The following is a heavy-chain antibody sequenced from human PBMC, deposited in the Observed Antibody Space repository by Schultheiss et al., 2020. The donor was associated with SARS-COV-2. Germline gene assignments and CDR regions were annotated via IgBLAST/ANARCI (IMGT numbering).Heavy chain of an antibody. CDR3: ARAAGYCSSTSCLTAYYYYYGMDV. CDR2: IYYSGST. CDR1: GGSISSGGYY. V-gene: IGHV4-30-4*01. J-gene: IGHJ6*02. Sequence: SETLSLTCTVSGGSISSGGYYWTWIRQPPGKGLECIGYIYYSGSTYYNPSLKSRVTISVDTSKNQFSLKLSSVTAADTAVYYCARAAGYCSSTSCLTAYYYYYGMDVWGQGTTVTVSS. D-gene: IGHD2-2*01.